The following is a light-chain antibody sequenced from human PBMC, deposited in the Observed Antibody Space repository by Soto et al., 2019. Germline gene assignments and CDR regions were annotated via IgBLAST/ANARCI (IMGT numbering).Light chain of an antibody. CDR1: SSNI. J-gene: IGLJ2*01. Sequence: QSVLTQPPSVSAAPGQKVTISCSGSSSNIVSWYQQLPGTAPKLLIYDNNKRPSGIPDRFSGSKSGTSAPLGITGLQTGDEADYYCGMWDSSLSVVVFGGGTKLTVL. CDR2: DNN. V-gene: IGLV1-51*01. CDR3: GMWDSSLSVVV.